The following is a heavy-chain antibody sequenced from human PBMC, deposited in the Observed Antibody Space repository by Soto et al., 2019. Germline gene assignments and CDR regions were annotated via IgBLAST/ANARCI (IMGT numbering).Heavy chain of an antibody. Sequence: EVQLLASGGGLAQPGGSLRLSCAASGFSISTYGVTWVRQAPGKGLEWVSGFSGSSGNTYYADSVKGRFTISRDNSKNPVYLQMNSLRAEDTAVYYCARWNGYGDSWGQGTLVTVSS. J-gene: IGHJ4*02. CDR2: FSGSSGNT. D-gene: IGHD1-1*01. CDR1: GFSISTYG. CDR3: ARWNGYGDS. V-gene: IGHV3-23*01.